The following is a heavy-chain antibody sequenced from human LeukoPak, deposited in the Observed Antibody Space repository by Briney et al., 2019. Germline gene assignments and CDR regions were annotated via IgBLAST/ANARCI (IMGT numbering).Heavy chain of an antibody. V-gene: IGHV3-23*01. CDR3: AKGASTSFFDP. D-gene: IGHD2-2*01. J-gene: IGHJ5*02. CDR1: GFTFSKTA. CDR2: ISGSGDTI. Sequence: PGGSLRLSCAASGFTFSKTAMSWVRQAPGKGLEWVSAISGSGDTIYHADSVKGRFTISRDNSKNTLYMQMNSLRAQDTAVYYCAKGASTSFFDPWGQGTLVTVSS.